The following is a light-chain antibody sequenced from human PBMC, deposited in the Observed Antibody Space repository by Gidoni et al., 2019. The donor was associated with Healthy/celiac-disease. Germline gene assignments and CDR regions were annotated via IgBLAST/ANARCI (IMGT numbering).Light chain of an antibody. CDR1: ALPKQY. CDR2: KDR. V-gene: IGLV3-25*02. J-gene: IGLJ2*01. Sequence: SYALTPPPSVSVSPGQTARITCSGDALPKQYAYWYQQKPGQAPVLVIYKDRERPSGIPERFSGSSSGTTVTLTISGVQAEDEADYYCQSADSSGTYVVFGGGTKLTVL. CDR3: QSADSSGTYVV.